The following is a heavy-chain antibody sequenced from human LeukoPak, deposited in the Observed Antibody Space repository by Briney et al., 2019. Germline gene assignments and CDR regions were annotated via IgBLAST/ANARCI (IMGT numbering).Heavy chain of an antibody. CDR3: ARDLAYCGGDCYFDY. V-gene: IGHV4-34*01. CDR2: INHSGST. D-gene: IGHD2-21*02. Sequence: SETLSLTCAVYGGSFSGYYWSWIRQPPGKGLEWIGEINHSGSTNYNPSLKSRVTISVDTSKNQFSLKLSSVTAADTAVYYCARDLAYCGGDCYFDYWGQGTLVTVSS. CDR1: GGSFSGYY. J-gene: IGHJ4*02.